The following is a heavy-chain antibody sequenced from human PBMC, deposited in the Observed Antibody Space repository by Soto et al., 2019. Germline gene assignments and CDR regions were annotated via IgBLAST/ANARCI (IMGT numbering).Heavy chain of an antibody. V-gene: IGHV1-18*01. CDR1: GGTFTSYG. CDR3: ARVNMITRNFDY. Sequence: ASVKVSCKASGGTFTSYGISWVRQAPGQGLEWMGWISAYNGNTNYAQKLQGRVTVTTDTSTSTAYMELRSLRSDDTAVYYCARVNMITRNFDYWGQGTLVTVSS. D-gene: IGHD3-16*01. CDR2: ISAYNGNT. J-gene: IGHJ4*02.